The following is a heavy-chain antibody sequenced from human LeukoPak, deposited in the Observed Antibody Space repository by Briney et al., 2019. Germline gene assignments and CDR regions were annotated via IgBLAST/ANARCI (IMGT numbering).Heavy chain of an antibody. Sequence: GGSLRLSCAASGFTFSSYAMSWVRQAPGKGLEWVSAISGSGGSTYYADSVKGLFTISRDNSKNTLYLQMNSLRAEDTAVYYCAKESKKRITMIVVVTLFDYWGQGTLVTVSS. CDR2: ISGSGGST. CDR1: GFTFSSYA. V-gene: IGHV3-23*01. CDR3: AKESKKRITMIVVVTLFDY. D-gene: IGHD3-22*01. J-gene: IGHJ4*02.